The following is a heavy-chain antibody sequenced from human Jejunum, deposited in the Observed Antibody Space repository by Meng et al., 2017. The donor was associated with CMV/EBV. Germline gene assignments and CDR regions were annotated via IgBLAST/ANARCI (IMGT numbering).Heavy chain of an antibody. CDR2: ISCYNGDT. V-gene: IGHV1-18*01. Sequence: RVVQSGAEVKKPGASVRVSCKASGYTFTHHGISWIRQAPGQGLEWMGWISCYNGDTNYAQKLQGRVTMTTDTSTNTAYMDLRGLRSDDTAVYYCARDPSNTSGRYAYFDYWGQGTLVTVSS. D-gene: IGHD6-19*01. CDR1: GYTFTHHG. CDR3: ARDPSNTSGRYAYFDY. J-gene: IGHJ4*02.